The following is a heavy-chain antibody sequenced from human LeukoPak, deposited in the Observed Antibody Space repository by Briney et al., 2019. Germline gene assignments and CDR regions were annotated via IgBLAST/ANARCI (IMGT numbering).Heavy chain of an antibody. D-gene: IGHD3-22*01. V-gene: IGHV4-34*01. Sequence: SETLSLTCAVYGGSFSGYYWSWIRQPPGKGLEWIGEINHSGSTNYNPSLKSRVTISVDTSKNQFSLKLSSVTAADTAVYYCAGNEDSSGPIDYWGQGTLVTVSS. CDR3: AGNEDSSGPIDY. CDR1: GGSFSGYY. CDR2: INHSGST. J-gene: IGHJ4*02.